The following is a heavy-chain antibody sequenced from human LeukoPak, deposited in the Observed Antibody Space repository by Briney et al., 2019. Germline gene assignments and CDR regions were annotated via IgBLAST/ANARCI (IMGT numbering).Heavy chain of an antibody. CDR3: ARDSSILGFDY. Sequence: SETLSLTCTVSGGSISSYYWSWTRQPPGKGLEWIGYIYYSGSTNSNPSLKSRVTMSVDTSKNQFSLKLASVTAADTAVYYCARDSSILGFDYWGQGTLVTVSA. CDR1: GGSISSYY. D-gene: IGHD2-2*01. CDR2: IYYSGST. V-gene: IGHV4-59*12. J-gene: IGHJ4*02.